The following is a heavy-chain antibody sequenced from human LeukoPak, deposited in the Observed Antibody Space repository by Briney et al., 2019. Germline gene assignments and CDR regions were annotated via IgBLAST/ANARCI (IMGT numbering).Heavy chain of an antibody. V-gene: IGHV1-8*01. J-gene: IGHJ6*02. D-gene: IGHD2-2*01. Sequence: GASVKVSCKASGYTFTSYDINWVRQATGQGLEWMGWMNPNSGNTGYAQKFQGRVTMTRNTSISTAYMELSSLRSEDTAVYYCARDGYCSSTSCYRESVPRIYYYYGMDVWGQGTTVTVSS. CDR3: ARDGYCSSTSCYRESVPRIYYYYGMDV. CDR1: GYTFTSYD. CDR2: MNPNSGNT.